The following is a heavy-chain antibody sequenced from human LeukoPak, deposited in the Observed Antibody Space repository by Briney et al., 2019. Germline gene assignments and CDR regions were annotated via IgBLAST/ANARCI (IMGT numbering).Heavy chain of an antibody. CDR2: VYYSGST. CDR3: AGAPYYYDSSGYPTPDY. Sequence: PSETLSLTCTVSGGSISSYFWTCIRQPPGKGLEWIGYVYYSGSTNYSPSLQSRVTISVDTSKNQFSLRLSSVTAADAALYYCAGAPYYYDSSGYPTPDYWGQGTLVTVSS. V-gene: IGHV4-59*01. D-gene: IGHD3-22*01. CDR1: GGSISSYF. J-gene: IGHJ4*02.